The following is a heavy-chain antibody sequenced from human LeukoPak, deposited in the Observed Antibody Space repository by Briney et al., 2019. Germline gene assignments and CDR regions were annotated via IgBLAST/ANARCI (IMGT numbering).Heavy chain of an antibody. CDR3: ARGATIRFLEWLLSRTNWFDP. CDR1: GGSISSYY. CDR2: INHSGST. V-gene: IGHV4-34*01. Sequence: PSETLSLTCTVSGGSISSYYWSWIRQPPGKGLEWIGEINHSGSTNYNPSLKSRVTISVDTSKNQFSLKLSSVTAADTAVHYCARGATIRFLEWLLSRTNWFDPWGQGTLVTVSS. J-gene: IGHJ5*02. D-gene: IGHD3-3*01.